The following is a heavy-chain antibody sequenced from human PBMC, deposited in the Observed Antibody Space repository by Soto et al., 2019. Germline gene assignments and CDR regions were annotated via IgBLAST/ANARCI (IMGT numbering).Heavy chain of an antibody. J-gene: IGHJ4*02. CDR3: ARQYMGYSDY. Sequence: SETLSLTCTVSGGSFSSSSYYWGWIRQPPGKGLEWIGFIYSSGSTYYKTSLKGRVTISVDTSKNQFSLRLSSVTVADTAVYYCARQYMGYSDYWGQGTLVTVSS. CDR1: GGSFSSSSYY. V-gene: IGHV4-39*01. CDR2: IYSSGST. D-gene: IGHD4-4*01.